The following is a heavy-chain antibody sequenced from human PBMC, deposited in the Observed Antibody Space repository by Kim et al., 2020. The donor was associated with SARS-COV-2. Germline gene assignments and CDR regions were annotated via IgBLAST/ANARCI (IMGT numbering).Heavy chain of an antibody. CDR3: VAYYDYVWGSYRYTPYFDY. J-gene: IGHJ4*02. Sequence: GRFTISRDNSKNTLYLQMSRLRAEDTAVYYCVAYYDYVWGSYRYTPYFDYWGQGTLVTVSS. D-gene: IGHD3-16*02. V-gene: IGHV3-64D*06.